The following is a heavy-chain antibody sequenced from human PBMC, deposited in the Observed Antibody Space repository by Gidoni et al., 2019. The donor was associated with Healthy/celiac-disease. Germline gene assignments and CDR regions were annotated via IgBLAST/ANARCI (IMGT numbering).Heavy chain of an antibody. J-gene: IGHJ6*04. V-gene: IGHV3-48*01. CDR2: ISSSSSTI. CDR1: GFTFRSYS. Sequence: EVQLVESGGGLVQPGGSLRLSCAASGFTFRSYSMNWVRQAPGKGLEWVSYISSSSSTIYYADSVKGRFTISRDNAKNSLYLQMNSLRAEDTAVYYCAREGGGTTFYYYYGMDVWGKGTTVTVSS. CDR3: AREGGGTTFYYYYGMDV. D-gene: IGHD1-7*01.